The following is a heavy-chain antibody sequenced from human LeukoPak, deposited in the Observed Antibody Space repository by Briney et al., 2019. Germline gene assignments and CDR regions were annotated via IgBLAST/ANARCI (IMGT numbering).Heavy chain of an antibody. V-gene: IGHV3-9*01. J-gene: IGHJ4*02. CDR2: ISWNSGSI. D-gene: IGHD4-17*01. Sequence: GGSLSLSCAASGFTFDDYAMHWVRQAPGKGLEWVSGISWNSGSIGYADSVKGRFTISRDNAKNSLYLQMNSLRAEDTALYYCAKDVTTVTTGGYFDYWGQGTLVTVSS. CDR1: GFTFDDYA. CDR3: AKDVTTVTTGGYFDY.